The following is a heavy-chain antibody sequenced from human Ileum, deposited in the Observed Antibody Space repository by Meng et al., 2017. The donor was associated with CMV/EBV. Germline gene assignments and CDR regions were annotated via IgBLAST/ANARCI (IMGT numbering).Heavy chain of an antibody. CDR2: IHYGGST. D-gene: IGHD3-16*01. CDR1: GDSIGTNSHY. V-gene: IGHV4-30-4*08. J-gene: IGHJ4*02. Sequence: QVQLQESGPGLVKPPETLSLTCTVSGDSIGTNSHYWSWIRQPPGKGLEYIGYIHYGGSTHYNPSLKSRFSISVDRSKNQFSLKVTSVIAADTALYYCARRGDAEEFDYWGQGALVTVSS. CDR3: ARRGDAEEFDY.